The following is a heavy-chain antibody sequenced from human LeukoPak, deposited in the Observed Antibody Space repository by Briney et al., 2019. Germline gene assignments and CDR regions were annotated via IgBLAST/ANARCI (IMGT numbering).Heavy chain of an antibody. D-gene: IGHD2-15*01. J-gene: IGHJ4*02. CDR2: ISGSGGST. Sequence: PGRSLRLSCAASGFTFSSYAMTWVRQAPGKGLEWVSTISGSGGSTYYADSVKGRFTISRDNSKNTLYLQMNSLRAEDTAVYYCAKVPGGLVVVAATQGGLDYWGQGTLVTVSS. CDR3: AKVPGGLVVVAATQGGLDY. CDR1: GFTFSSYA. V-gene: IGHV3-23*01.